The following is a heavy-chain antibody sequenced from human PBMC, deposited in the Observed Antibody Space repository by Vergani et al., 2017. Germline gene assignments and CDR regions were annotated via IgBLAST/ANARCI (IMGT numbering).Heavy chain of an antibody. CDR1: GFTFSTYA. J-gene: IGHJ4*02. D-gene: IGHD4-17*01. Sequence: EVQLVASGGGLVQRGGSLRLSCAASGFTFSTYAMTWVRQAPGKGLEWVSTISSDGGSTYYADSVKGRFTISRDNSKNTLYLQMNSLRAEDTAVYFCANGGRRYTVTTGLPFDYWGQGTLVTVSS. CDR2: ISSDGGST. V-gene: IGHV3-23*04. CDR3: ANGGRRYTVTTGLPFDY.